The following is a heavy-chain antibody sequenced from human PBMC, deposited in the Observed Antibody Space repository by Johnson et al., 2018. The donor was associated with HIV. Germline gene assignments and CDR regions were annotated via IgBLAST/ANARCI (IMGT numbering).Heavy chain of an antibody. CDR1: GFTFSNAW. V-gene: IGHV3-20*04. D-gene: IGHD3-10*01. Sequence: VQLVESGGGLVKPGGSLRLSCAASGFTFSNAWMSWVRQAPGKGLEWVSGINWNGGSTGYADSVKGRFTISRDNAKNSLYLHMNSLRADDTGLYYCARTLGFGTEDAFDIWGQGTMVTVSS. J-gene: IGHJ3*02. CDR3: ARTLGFGTEDAFDI. CDR2: INWNGGST.